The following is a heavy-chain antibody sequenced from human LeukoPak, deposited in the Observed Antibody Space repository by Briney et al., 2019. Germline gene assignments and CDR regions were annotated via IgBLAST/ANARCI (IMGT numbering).Heavy chain of an antibody. CDR3: VTLLYYYFMDV. D-gene: IGHD2-21*01. CDR2: IYSGGST. Sequence: WGSLRLSCAASGFTVSSNYMSWVRQAPGKGLEWISVIYSGGSTYYADSVKGRFTISRDNSKNTLYLQMNSLRAEDTAVYYCVTLLYYYFMDVGGKGTTVTVSS. J-gene: IGHJ6*03. CDR1: GFTVSSNY. V-gene: IGHV3-53*01.